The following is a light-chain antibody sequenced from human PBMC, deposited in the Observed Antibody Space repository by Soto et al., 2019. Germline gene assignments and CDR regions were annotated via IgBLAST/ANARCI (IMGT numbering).Light chain of an antibody. CDR2: DGS. Sequence: DIQMTQSPSAMSASVGDIHTITCRASQSIGRFLAWYKHQPGKAPKLLIYDGSTLESGVPSRFSGTGSGTEFTFSITSLQPEDFGTYYCQQCYLGWRFGQGTKVDIK. J-gene: IGKJ1*01. CDR1: QSIGRF. CDR3: QQCYLGWR. V-gene: IGKV1-5*01.